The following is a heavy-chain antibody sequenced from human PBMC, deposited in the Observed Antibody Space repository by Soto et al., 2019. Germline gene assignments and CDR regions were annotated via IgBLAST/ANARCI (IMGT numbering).Heavy chain of an antibody. CDR2: IWYDGSNK. Sequence: PGGSLRLSCAASGFTFSSYGMHWVRQAPGKGLEWVAVIWYDGSNKYYADSVKGRFTISRDNSKNTLYLQMNSLRAEDTAVYYCARIPYYYGSGSYLDYWGQGTLVTVSS. J-gene: IGHJ4*02. CDR3: ARIPYYYGSGSYLDY. V-gene: IGHV3-33*01. D-gene: IGHD3-10*01. CDR1: GFTFSSYG.